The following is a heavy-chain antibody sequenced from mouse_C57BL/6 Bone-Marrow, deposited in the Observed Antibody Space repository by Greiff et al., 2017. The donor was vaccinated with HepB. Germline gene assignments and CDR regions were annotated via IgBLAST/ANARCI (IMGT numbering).Heavy chain of an antibody. CDR1: EYEFPSHD. D-gene: IGHD2-5*01. V-gene: IGHV5-2*01. CDR2: INSDGGST. Sequence: DVMLVESGGGLVQPGESLKLSCESNEYEFPSHDMSWVRKTPEKRLELVAAINSDGGSTYYPDTMERRFIISRDNTKKTLYLQMSSLRSEDTALYYCASYYSNYGGGFDYWGQGTTLTVSS. CDR3: ASYYSNYGGGFDY. J-gene: IGHJ2*01.